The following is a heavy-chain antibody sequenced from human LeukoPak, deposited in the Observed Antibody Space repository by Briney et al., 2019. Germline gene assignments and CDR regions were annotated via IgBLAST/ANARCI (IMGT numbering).Heavy chain of an antibody. CDR3: AKPPSRTVTYFDY. CDR2: ISGSGGST. J-gene: IGHJ4*02. Sequence: GGSLRLSCAASGFTFSSYSMNWVRQAPGKGLEWVSAISGSGGSTYYADSVKGRFTISRDNSKNTLYLQMNSLRAEDTAVYYCAKPPSRTVTYFDYWGQGTLVTVSS. CDR1: GFTFSSYS. V-gene: IGHV3-23*01. D-gene: IGHD4-17*01.